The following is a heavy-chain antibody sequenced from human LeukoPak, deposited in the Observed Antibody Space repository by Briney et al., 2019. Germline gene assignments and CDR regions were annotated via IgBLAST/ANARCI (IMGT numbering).Heavy chain of an antibody. J-gene: IGHJ4*02. V-gene: IGHV3-7*01. CDR1: GFTFSNAW. D-gene: IGHD3-22*01. Sequence: GGSLRLSCAASGFTFSNAWMSWVRQAPGKGLEWVANIKQDGSEKYYVDSVKGRFTISRDNAKNSLYLQMNSLRAEDTAVYYCAVYDSSGYYEIDYWGQGTLVTVSS. CDR2: IKQDGSEK. CDR3: AVYDSSGYYEIDY.